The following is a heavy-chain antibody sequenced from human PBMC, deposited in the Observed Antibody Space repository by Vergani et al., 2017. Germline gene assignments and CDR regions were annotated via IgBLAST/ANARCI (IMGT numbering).Heavy chain of an antibody. CDR3: ARVYEYSYGYWFDP. V-gene: IGHV4-59*01. CDR2: IYYSGST. D-gene: IGHD5-18*01. J-gene: IGHJ5*02. CDR1: GGSISSYY. Sequence: QLQLQQSGPGLVKPSETLSLTCTVSGGSISSYYWSWIRQPPGKGLEWIGYIYYSGSTNYNPSLKSRVTISVDTSKNQFSLKLSSVTAADTAVYYCARVYEYSYGYWFDPWGQGTLVTVSS.